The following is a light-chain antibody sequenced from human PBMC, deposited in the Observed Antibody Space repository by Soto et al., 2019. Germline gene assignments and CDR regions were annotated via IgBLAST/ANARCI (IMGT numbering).Light chain of an antibody. J-gene: IGLJ1*01. CDR3: SSYTFTSTLYV. CDR2: EVS. V-gene: IGLV2-14*01. Sequence: QSVLTQPASVSGSPGQSITISCTGTSXDVGGYNYVSWYQQHPGKAPKLMIYEVSNRPSGVSNRFSGSKSGNTASLTISGLQAEDEADYYCSSYTFTSTLYVFGTGTKVTVL. CDR1: SXDVGGYNY.